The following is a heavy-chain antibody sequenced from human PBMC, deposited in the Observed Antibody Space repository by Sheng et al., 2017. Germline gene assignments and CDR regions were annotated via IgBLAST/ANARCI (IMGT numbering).Heavy chain of an antibody. CDR1: GYTFIDFY. J-gene: IGHJ5*01. CDR3: TREGKHVGYDFDL. V-gene: IGHV1-2*02. CDR2: INPNNTGT. D-gene: IGHD5-12*01. Sequence: QVQLVQSGTELRKPGASVKVSCKASGYTFIDFYIHWVRQAPGQGLEWMGWINPNNTGTNFPHKFAGRVTLTRDTSISTVYMELRSLTSEDTAVYYCTREGKHVGYDFDLWGQGTLVTV.